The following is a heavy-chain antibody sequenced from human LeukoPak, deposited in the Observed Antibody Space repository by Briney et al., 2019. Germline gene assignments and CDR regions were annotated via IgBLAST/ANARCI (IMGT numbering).Heavy chain of an antibody. CDR3: ARQSGSYGGILDN. Sequence: PSQTLSLTCSVSGGSITYSHYYWGWVRQPPGKGLEWIGGIYYSGSTYYNPSLKSRVTISVDTSRNEFSLRLSSVTAADTALYFCARQSGSYGGILDNWGQGILGTVSS. D-gene: IGHD1-26*01. CDR1: GGSITYSHYY. CDR2: IYYSGST. J-gene: IGHJ4*02. V-gene: IGHV4-39*01.